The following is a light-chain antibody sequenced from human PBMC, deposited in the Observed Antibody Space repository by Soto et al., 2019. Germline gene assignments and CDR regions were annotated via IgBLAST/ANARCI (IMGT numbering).Light chain of an antibody. CDR2: EVS. CDR1: SSDVGSYNL. Sequence: QSALTQPASVSGSPGQSITISCTGTSSDVGSYNLVSWYQQHPGKAPKLVIYEVSKRPSGVSNRFSGSKSGNTASLTISGLQAEDEADYYCCSYAGSSTPPYNFGTGTKVTVL. V-gene: IGLV2-23*02. J-gene: IGLJ1*01. CDR3: CSYAGSSTPPYN.